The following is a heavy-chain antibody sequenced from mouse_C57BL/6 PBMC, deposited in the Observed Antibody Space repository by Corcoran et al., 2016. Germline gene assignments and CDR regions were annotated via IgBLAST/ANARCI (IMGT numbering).Heavy chain of an antibody. CDR1: GYTFTDYY. Sequence: QVQLKQSGAELVRPGASVKLSCKASGYTFTDYYINWVKQRPGQGLEWIARIYPGSGNTYYNEKFKGKATLTAEKSSSTAYMQLSSLTSEDSAVYFCARSGSNYGYFDVWGTGTTVTVSS. CDR2: IYPGSGNT. D-gene: IGHD2-5*01. CDR3: ARSGSNYGYFDV. J-gene: IGHJ1*03. V-gene: IGHV1-76*01.